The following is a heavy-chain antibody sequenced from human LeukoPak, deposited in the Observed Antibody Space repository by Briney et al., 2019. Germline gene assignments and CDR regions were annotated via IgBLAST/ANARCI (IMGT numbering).Heavy chain of an antibody. CDR2: IYYSGST. CDR1: GGSISSSSYY. V-gene: IGHV4-39*01. D-gene: IGHD2-2*01. CDR3: ARATGYCSSTSCNNWFDP. J-gene: IGHJ5*02. Sequence: SETLSLTCTVSGGSISSSSYYWGWIRQPPGMGLEWIGSIYYSGSTYYNPSLKSRVTISVATSKNQFSLKLSSVPAADTAVYYCARATGYCSSTSCNNWFDPWGQGTLVTVSS.